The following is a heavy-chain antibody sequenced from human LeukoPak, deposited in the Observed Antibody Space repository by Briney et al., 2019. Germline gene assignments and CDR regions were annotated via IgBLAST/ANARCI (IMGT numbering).Heavy chain of an antibody. D-gene: IGHD3-22*01. CDR3: ARDRYYYDSSGYLDY. CDR1: GYTFTGYY. J-gene: IGHJ4*02. V-gene: IGHV1-2*02. CDR2: INPNSGGT. Sequence: ASVKVSCKASGYTFTGYYMHWVRQAPGQGLEWMGWINPNSGGTNYAQKFQGRVTMTRDTSISTAYMELSRLRSDDTAVCYCARDRYYYDSSGYLDYWGQGTLVTVSS.